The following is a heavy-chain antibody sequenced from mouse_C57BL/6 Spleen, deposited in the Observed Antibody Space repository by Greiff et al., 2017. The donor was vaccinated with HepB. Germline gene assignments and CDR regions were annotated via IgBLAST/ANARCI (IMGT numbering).Heavy chain of an antibody. CDR1: GFNIKDYY. V-gene: IGHV14-2*01. D-gene: IGHD1-1*01. Sequence: VQLKQSGAELVKPGASVKLSCTASGFNIKDYYMHWVKQRTEQGLEWIGRIDPEDGETKYAPKFQGKATITADTSSNTAYLQLSSLTSEDTAVYYCARHYGSSYSYWYFDVWGTGTTVTVSS. CDR2: IDPEDGET. CDR3: ARHYGSSYSYWYFDV. J-gene: IGHJ1*03.